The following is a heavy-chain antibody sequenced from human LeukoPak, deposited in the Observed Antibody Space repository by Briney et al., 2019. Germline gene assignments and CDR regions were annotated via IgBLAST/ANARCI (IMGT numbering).Heavy chain of an antibody. CDR1: GGSISSSSYY. CDR3: ARARRIVGVGYFDY. Sequence: PSETLSLTCTVSGGSISSSSYYWGWIRQPPGKGLEWIGSIYYSGSTYYNPSLKSRVTISVDTSKNQFSLKLSSVTAADTAVYYCARARRIVGVGYFDYWGQGTLVTVSS. J-gene: IGHJ4*02. D-gene: IGHD1-26*01. V-gene: IGHV4-39*07. CDR2: IYYSGST.